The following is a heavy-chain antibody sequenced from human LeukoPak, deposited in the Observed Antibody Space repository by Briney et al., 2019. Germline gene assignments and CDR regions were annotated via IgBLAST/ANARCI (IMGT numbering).Heavy chain of an antibody. Sequence: SVKVSCKASGGTFSSYAISWVRQAPGQGLEWMGGIIPIFGTANYAQKFQGRVTITTDESTSTAYMELSSLRSEDTAVYYCARVGFWSGYSAVDYYYYMDVWGKGTTVTVSS. CDR3: ARVGFWSGYSAVDYYYYMDV. V-gene: IGHV1-69*05. J-gene: IGHJ6*03. CDR2: IIPIFGTA. CDR1: GGTFSSYA. D-gene: IGHD3-3*01.